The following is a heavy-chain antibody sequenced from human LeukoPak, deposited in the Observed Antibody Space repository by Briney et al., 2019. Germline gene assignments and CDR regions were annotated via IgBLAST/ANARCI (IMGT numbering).Heavy chain of an antibody. CDR3: AKDYYYDSSGYVTFFDY. V-gene: IGHV3-23*01. J-gene: IGHJ4*02. D-gene: IGHD3-22*01. CDR2: ISGSGGST. Sequence: GGPLRLSCAASGFTFSSYAMSWVREAPGKALEWVSAISGSGGSTYYADSVKSRFTISRDNSKNTLYLQMNSLRAADTAVYYCAKDYYYDSSGYVTFFDYWGQGTLVTVSS. CDR1: GFTFSSYA.